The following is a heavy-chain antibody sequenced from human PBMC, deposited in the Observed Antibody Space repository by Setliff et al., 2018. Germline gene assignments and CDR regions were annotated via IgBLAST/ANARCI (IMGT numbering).Heavy chain of an antibody. Sequence: PGGSLRLSCAASGFTFRTYSMHWVRQAPGKGLEWVSSISPDSIDIYYRDSVKGRFTISRDNARNSLYLQMNSLRADDTAVYYCARSAANGGHDPFDIWGQGTMVTVSS. J-gene: IGHJ3*02. CDR3: ARSAANGGHDPFDI. CDR2: ISPDSIDI. D-gene: IGHD6-25*01. CDR1: GFTFRTYS. V-gene: IGHV3-21*01.